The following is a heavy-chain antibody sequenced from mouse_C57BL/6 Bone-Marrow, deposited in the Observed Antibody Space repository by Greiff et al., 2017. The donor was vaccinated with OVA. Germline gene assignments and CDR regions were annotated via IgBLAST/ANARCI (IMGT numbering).Heavy chain of an antibody. D-gene: IGHD3-2*02. CDR1: GYAFTNYL. CDR2: INPGSGGT. Sequence: VQLQQSGAELVRPGTSVKVSCKASGYAFTNYLIEWVKQRPGQGLEWIGVINPGSGGTNYNEKFKGKATLTADKSSSTAYMQLSSLTSEDSAVYFCAREPELYSSGYVNAMDDWGQGTSVTVSS. J-gene: IGHJ4*01. CDR3: AREPELYSSGYVNAMDD. V-gene: IGHV1-54*01.